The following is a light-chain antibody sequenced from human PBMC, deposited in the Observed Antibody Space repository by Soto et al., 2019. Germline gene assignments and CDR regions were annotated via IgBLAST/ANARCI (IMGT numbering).Light chain of an antibody. CDR1: SSDIGGYNF. CDR3: SSFRWGTTL. V-gene: IGLV2-14*01. Sequence: QSVLTQPASVSGSPRQSSTISCTGTSSDIGGYNFVSWYHQHSGKASKLMIYEVSNRPSGESDRFSGSKSGNTASMTISGLLADDEADYYSSSFRWGTTLFRPGTKVTVL. J-gene: IGLJ1*01. CDR2: EVS.